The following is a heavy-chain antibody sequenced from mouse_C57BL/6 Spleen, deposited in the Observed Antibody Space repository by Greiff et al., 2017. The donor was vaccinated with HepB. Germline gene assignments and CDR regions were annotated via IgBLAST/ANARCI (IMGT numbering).Heavy chain of an antibody. V-gene: IGHV5-16*01. CDR1: GFTFSDYY. Sequence: EVHLVESEGGLVQPGSSMKLSCTASGFTFSDYYMAWVRQVPEKGLEWVANINYDGSSTYYLDSLKSRFIISRDNAKNILYLHMSSLKSEDTATYYCERDGYYYGSREDWDFDVWGTGTTVTVSS. D-gene: IGHD1-1*01. CDR3: ERDGYYYGSREDWDFDV. J-gene: IGHJ1*03. CDR2: INYDGSST.